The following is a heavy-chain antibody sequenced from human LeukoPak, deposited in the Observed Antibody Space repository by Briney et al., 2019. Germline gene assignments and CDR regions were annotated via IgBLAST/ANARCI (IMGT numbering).Heavy chain of an antibody. D-gene: IGHD3-9*01. V-gene: IGHV3-23*01. Sequence: GGSLRLSCGASGFTLMNYGMTWVRQAPGRGLEWVSIISSAGATTYYAESVKGRFTISRDNSKNTVYLQMYSLRADDTAVYYCAKGNFYHHDPAGYLEEHALDMWGKGTMVTVSS. J-gene: IGHJ3*02. CDR1: GFTLMNYG. CDR3: AKGNFYHHDPAGYLEEHALDM. CDR2: ISSAGATT.